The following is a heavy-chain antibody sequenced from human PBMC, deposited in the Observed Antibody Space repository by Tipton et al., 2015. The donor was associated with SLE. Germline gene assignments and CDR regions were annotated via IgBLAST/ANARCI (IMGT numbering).Heavy chain of an antibody. Sequence: TLSLTCTVSGGSISSGGYYWSWIRQSPGKGLEWIGYISYSGSTNYNSSLKSRLTISVDTSKNQFSLKLSSVTAADTAVYYCARPPGTYPTGDYWGQGTLVTVSS. J-gene: IGHJ4*02. CDR1: GGSISSGGYY. D-gene: IGHD3-10*01. V-gene: IGHV4-31*03. CDR3: ARPPGTYPTGDY. CDR2: ISYSGST.